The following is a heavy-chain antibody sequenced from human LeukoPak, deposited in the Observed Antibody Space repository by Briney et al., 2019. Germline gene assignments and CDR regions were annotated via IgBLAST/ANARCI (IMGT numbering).Heavy chain of an antibody. J-gene: IGHJ4*02. V-gene: IGHV3-23*01. D-gene: IGHD5-24*01. CDR2: ISGSGGTT. CDR1: GFTLSSYA. CDR3: AKASRDGYNLDFDY. Sequence: GGSLRLSCAASGFTLSSYAMSWVRQAPGKGLEWVSIISGSGGTTYSADSVKGRFTIPRDNPKNTLYLQMNSLRAEDTAVYYCAKASRDGYNLDFDYWGQGTLVTVSS.